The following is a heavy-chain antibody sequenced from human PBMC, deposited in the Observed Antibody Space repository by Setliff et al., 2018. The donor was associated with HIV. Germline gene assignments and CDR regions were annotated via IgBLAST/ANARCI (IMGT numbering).Heavy chain of an antibody. J-gene: IGHJ4*02. V-gene: IGHV5-51*01. CDR1: GYSFTTYW. CDR2: IYPGDSDT. CDR3: ARHSYDSSGYYLSY. Sequence: PGESLKISCKGSGYSFTTYWIAWVRQIPGEGLEWMGIIYPGDSDTRYSPSFQGQVTISADKSISTAYLQWSSLKASDTAMYYCARHSYDSSGYYLSYWGQGTLVTVSS. D-gene: IGHD3-22*01.